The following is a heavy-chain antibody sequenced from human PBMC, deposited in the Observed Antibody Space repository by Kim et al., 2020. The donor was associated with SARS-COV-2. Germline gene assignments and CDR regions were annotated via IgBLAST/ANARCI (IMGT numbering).Heavy chain of an antibody. Sequence: GGSLRLSCAASGFTFSSYGMHWVRQAPGKGLEWVAVISYDGSNKYYADSVKGRFTISRDNSKNTLYLQMNSLRAEDTAVYYCAKDFFSSWTLDYWGQGTLVTVSS. CDR1: GFTFSSYG. CDR3: AKDFFSSWTLDY. D-gene: IGHD6-13*01. V-gene: IGHV3-30*18. CDR2: ISYDGSNK. J-gene: IGHJ4*02.